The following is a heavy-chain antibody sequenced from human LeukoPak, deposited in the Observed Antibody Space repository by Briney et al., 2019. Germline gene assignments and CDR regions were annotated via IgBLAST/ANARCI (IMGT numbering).Heavy chain of an antibody. CDR1: GFTVSDNY. D-gene: IGHD3-9*01. Sequence: GGSLRLSCAASGFTVSDNYMSWVRQAPGKGLEWVSVIYSGGSTYYADSAKGRFTISRDNAKNSLYLQMNSLRAEDTAVYYCARVAVLRYFDWLLSPLDYWGQGTLVTVSS. CDR2: IYSGGST. J-gene: IGHJ4*02. V-gene: IGHV3-53*01. CDR3: ARVAVLRYFDWLLSPLDY.